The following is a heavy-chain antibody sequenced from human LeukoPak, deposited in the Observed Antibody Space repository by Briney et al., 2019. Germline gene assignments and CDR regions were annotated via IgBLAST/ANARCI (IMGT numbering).Heavy chain of an antibody. J-gene: IGHJ4*02. D-gene: IGHD3-22*01. Sequence: GGSLRLSCTASGFTFSSYAMSWVRQAPGKGLEWVSAISGGGGSTYYADSVKGRFTISRDNSKNTLYLQMNSLRAEDTAVYYCAKYYYDNSGYTDYWGQGTLVTVSS. V-gene: IGHV3-23*01. CDR2: ISGGGGST. CDR3: AKYYYDNSGYTDY. CDR1: GFTFSSYA.